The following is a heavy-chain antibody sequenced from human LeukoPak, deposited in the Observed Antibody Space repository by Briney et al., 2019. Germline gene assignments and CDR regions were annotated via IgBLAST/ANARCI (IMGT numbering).Heavy chain of an antibody. CDR2: INHSGST. CDR1: GGSFSGYY. J-gene: IGHJ6*03. CDR3: ARGAARRYYYMDV. V-gene: IGHV4-34*01. Sequence: SETLSLTCAVYGGSFSGYYWSWIRQPPGKGLEWIGEINHSGSTNYNPSLKSRVTISVDTSKNQFSLKLSSVTAADTAVYYCARGAARRYYYMDVWGKGTTVTVSS. D-gene: IGHD6-6*01.